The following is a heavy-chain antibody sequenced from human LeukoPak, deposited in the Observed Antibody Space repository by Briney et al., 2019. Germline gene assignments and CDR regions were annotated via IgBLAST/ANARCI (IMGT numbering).Heavy chain of an antibody. Sequence: SETLSLTCTVSGGSISSYYWSWIRQPPGKGLEWIGYIYYSGSTNYNPSLKSRVTISVDTSKNQFSLMLSSVTAADTAVYYCARAVTVAATYYFDYWGQGTLVTVSS. CDR3: ARAVTVAATYYFDY. CDR1: GGSISSYY. V-gene: IGHV4-59*01. J-gene: IGHJ4*02. CDR2: IYYSGST. D-gene: IGHD2-15*01.